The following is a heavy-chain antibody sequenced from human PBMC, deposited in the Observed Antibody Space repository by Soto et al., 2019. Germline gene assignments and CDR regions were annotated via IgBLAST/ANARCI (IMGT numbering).Heavy chain of an antibody. CDR3: ARVYPGYSYGIDY. V-gene: IGHV1-69*13. CDR1: GGTFSSYA. D-gene: IGHD5-18*01. Sequence: SVKVSCKASGGTFSSYAISWVRQAPGQGLEWMGGIIPIFGTANYAQKFQGRVTITAEESTSTAYMELSSLRSEDTAVYYCARVYPGYSYGIDYWGQGTLVTVSS. J-gene: IGHJ4*02. CDR2: IIPIFGTA.